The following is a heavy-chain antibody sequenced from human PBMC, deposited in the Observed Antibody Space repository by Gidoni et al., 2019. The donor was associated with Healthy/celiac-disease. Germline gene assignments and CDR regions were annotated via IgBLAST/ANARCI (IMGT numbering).Heavy chain of an antibody. D-gene: IGHD5-18*01. CDR3: ARARGIQLWIDY. CDR2: IYYSGST. Sequence: QVQLQESGAGLVKPSQTLSLTCTVSVGSISSGGYYWSCLRQHPGKGLEWIGYIYYSGSTYYNPSLKSRVTISVDTSKNQFSLKLSSVTAADTAVYYCARARGIQLWIDYWGQGTLVTVSS. J-gene: IGHJ4*02. CDR1: VGSISSGGYY. V-gene: IGHV4-31*03.